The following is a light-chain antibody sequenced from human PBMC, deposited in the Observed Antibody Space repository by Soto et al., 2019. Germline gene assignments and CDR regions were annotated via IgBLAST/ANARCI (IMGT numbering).Light chain of an antibody. V-gene: IGKV1-33*01. CDR2: DAS. CDR1: QDISNY. CDR3: QQYDNLPIT. J-gene: IGKJ4*01. Sequence: DIQMPQSPSSLSASVGDRVTITCQASQDISNYLNWYQQKPGKAPKLLIYDASNLETGVPSRFSGSGSGTDITFPISSLQPEDIATYYCQQYDNLPITFGGGTKVEIK.